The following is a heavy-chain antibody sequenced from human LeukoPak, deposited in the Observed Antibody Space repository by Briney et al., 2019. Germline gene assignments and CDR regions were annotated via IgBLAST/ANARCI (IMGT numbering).Heavy chain of an antibody. V-gene: IGHV4-39*01. CDR1: GGSISSNNYY. CDR2: IYYSGST. D-gene: IGHD2-2*01. CDR3: ARRFDCSSTSCYEPYFDY. J-gene: IGHJ4*02. Sequence: PSETLSLTCTVSGGSISSNNYYWGWIRQPPGKGLEWIGSIYYSGSTYNNPSLKSRVTISVDTTKNRFSLKLTSVTAADTAVYYCARRFDCSSTSCYEPYFDYWGQGTLVTVSS.